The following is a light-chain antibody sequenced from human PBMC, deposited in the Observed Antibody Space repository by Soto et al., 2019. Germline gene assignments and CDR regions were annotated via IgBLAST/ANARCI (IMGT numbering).Light chain of an antibody. CDR1: SSDVGLYNY. J-gene: IGLJ2*01. Sequence: QSALTQPPSASGSPGQSVTISCTGTSSDVGLYNYVSWYQHHPGKAPKLMIYEVNKRPSGVPDRFSGSKSGNTASLTVSGLQAEDEADYYCSSYAGSKNLVFGGGTKVTVL. V-gene: IGLV2-8*01. CDR2: EVN. CDR3: SSYAGSKNLV.